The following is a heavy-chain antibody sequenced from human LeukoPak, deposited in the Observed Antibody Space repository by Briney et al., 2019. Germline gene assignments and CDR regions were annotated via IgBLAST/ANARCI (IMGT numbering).Heavy chain of an antibody. CDR1: GYSISSGYY. CDR3: ARFSKTLVGATGGDY. J-gene: IGHJ4*02. CDR2: IYHSGNT. D-gene: IGHD1-26*01. V-gene: IGHV4-38-2*02. Sequence: SETVSLTCTVSGYSISSGYYWGWIRQPPGKGLEWIGSIYHSGNTYYNPSLQSRVTISVDTSKNQFSLKLNSVTAADTAVYYCARFSKTLVGATGGDYWGQGTLVTVSS.